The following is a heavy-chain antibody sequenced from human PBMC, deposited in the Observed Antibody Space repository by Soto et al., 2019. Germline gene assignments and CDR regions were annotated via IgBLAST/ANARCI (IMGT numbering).Heavy chain of an antibody. D-gene: IGHD2-21*02. J-gene: IGHJ4*02. CDR2: IVPLFGTA. V-gene: IGHV1-69*06. CDR1: GGTFSSYT. Sequence: QVQLVQSGAEVKKPGSSVKISCKASGGTFSSYTINWVRQAPGQGLEWMGGIVPLFGTANYAEKFQGRVTITADKSTSTAYMELRSLRSEDTAVYYCARRAGGGGDCYAVDSWGEGTLVTVS. CDR3: ARRAGGGGDCYAVDS.